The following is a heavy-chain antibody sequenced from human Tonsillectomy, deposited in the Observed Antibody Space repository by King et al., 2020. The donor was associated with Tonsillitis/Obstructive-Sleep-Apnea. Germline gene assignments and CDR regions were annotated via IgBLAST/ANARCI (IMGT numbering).Heavy chain of an antibody. V-gene: IGHV5-10-1*01. J-gene: IGHJ6*03. CDR3: ATLPWERASGDYYYYYYMDV. Sequence: VQLVESGAEVKKPGESLRISCKGSGYSFTSYWISWVRQMPGKGLEWMGRIDPSDSYTNYSPSFQGHVTISADKSISTACLQWSSLKASDTAMYYCATLPWERASGDYYYYYYMDVWGKGTTVTVSS. CDR2: IDPSDSYT. CDR1: GYSFTSYW. D-gene: IGHD1-26*01.